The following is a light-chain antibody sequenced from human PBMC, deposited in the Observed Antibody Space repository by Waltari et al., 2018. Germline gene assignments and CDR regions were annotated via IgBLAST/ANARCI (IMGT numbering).Light chain of an antibody. CDR3: QHYNSFSLS. CDR1: QSSSSW. V-gene: IGKV1-5*03. CDR2: KAS. Sequence: DIQMTQSPSTLSASVGERVTITCRASQSSSSWFAWYQQTPGQAPNLLIYKASILQRWVPSRCSGSGSGTEFTLTISSLQPDDFATYYCQHYNSFSLSFGGGTKVEIK. J-gene: IGKJ4*01.